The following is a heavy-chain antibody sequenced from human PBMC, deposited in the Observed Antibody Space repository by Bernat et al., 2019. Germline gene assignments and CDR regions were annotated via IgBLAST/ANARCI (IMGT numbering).Heavy chain of an antibody. D-gene: IGHD3-3*01. CDR2: MNPNSGNT. CDR1: GYTFTSYD. CDR3: ARGLISYDDFWSGSDAFDI. J-gene: IGHJ3*02. V-gene: IGHV1-8*01. Sequence: QVQLVQSGAEVKKPGASVKVSCKASGYTFTSYDINWVRQATGQGLEWMGWMNPNSGNTGYAQKFQGRVTMTRNTSISTAYMELSSLRSEDTAVYYCARGLISYDDFWSGSDAFDIWGQETMVTVSS.